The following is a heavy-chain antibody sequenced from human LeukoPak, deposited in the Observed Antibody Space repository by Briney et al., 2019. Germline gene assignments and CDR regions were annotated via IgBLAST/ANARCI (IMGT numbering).Heavy chain of an antibody. J-gene: IGHJ6*02. CDR1: GFTFSSYS. V-gene: IGHV3-21*01. Sequence: KTGGSLRVSCAASGFTFSSYSMNWVRQAPGKGLEWVSSISSRSSYIYYADSVKGRFTISRDNAKNSLYLQMNSLRAEDTAVYYCASGVGGGMDVWGQGTTVTVSS. CDR2: ISSRSSYI. D-gene: IGHD2-8*01. CDR3: ASGVGGGMDV.